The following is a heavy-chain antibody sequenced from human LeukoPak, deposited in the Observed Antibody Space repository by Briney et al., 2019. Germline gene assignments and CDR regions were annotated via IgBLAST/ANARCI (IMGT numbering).Heavy chain of an antibody. V-gene: IGHV1-2*02. D-gene: IGHD3-16*02. J-gene: IGHJ4*02. CDR3: ARGIHMITFGGVIALDY. CDR2: INPNSGGT. CDR1: GYIFTDYY. Sequence: ASVKVSCKASGYIFTDYYIHWVRQAPGQGLEWMGWINPNSGGTNYAQKFQGRVTMTRDTSISTAYMELSRLRSDDTAVYYCARGIHMITFGGVIALDYWGQGTLVTVSS.